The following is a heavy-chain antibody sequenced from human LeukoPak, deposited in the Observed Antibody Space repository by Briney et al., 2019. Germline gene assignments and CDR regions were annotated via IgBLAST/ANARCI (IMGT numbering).Heavy chain of an antibody. V-gene: IGHV1-18*01. D-gene: IGHD5-18*01. CDR1: GYTFTSYG. J-gene: IGHJ4*02. Sequence: ASVNVSCKASGYTFTSYGISWVRQAPGQGLEWMGWISAYNGNTNYAQKLQGRVTMTTDASTSTAYMELRSLRSDDTAVYYCARSSTAMAVPNFDYWGQGTLVTVSS. CDR2: ISAYNGNT. CDR3: ARSSTAMAVPNFDY.